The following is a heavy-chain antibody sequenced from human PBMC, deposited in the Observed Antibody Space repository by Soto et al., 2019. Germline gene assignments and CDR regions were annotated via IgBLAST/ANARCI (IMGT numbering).Heavy chain of an antibody. D-gene: IGHD4-17*01. CDR1: GGSISSGGYY. CDR3: ARDRATVTNPYYYYYGMDV. J-gene: IGHJ6*02. V-gene: IGHV4-31*03. Sequence: SETLSLTCTVSGGSISSGGYYWSWIRQHPGKGLEWIGYIYYSGSTYYNPSLKSRVTIPVDTSKDQFSLKLSSVTAADTAVYYCARDRATVTNPYYYYYGMDVWGQGTTVTVSS. CDR2: IYYSGST.